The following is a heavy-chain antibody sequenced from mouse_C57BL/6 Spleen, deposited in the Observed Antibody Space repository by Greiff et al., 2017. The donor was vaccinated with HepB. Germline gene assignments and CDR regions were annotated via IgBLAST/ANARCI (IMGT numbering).Heavy chain of an antibody. CDR1: GYTFTSYT. V-gene: IGHV1-4*01. Sequence: VQRVESGAELARPGASVKMSCKASGYTFTSYTMHWVKQRPGQGLEWIGYINPSSGYTKYNQKFKDKATLTADKSSSTAYMQLSSLTSEDSAVYYCARGTAQATQYYFDYWGQGTTLTVSS. J-gene: IGHJ2*01. D-gene: IGHD3-2*02. CDR3: ARGTAQATQYYFDY. CDR2: INPSSGYT.